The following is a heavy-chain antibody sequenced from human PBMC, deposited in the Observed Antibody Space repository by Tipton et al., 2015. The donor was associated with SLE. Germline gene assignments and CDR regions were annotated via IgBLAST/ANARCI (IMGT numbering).Heavy chain of an antibody. Sequence: TLSLTCTASGASISSSSYSWNWIRQPAGKGLEWIGRFYSGYSDYNPSLNSRVTMSVDRSRNQLSLKLSSVTAADTAVYYCARELDTFDIWGQGTMVTVSS. CDR3: ARELDTFDI. V-gene: IGHV4-61*02. J-gene: IGHJ3*02. CDR2: FYSGYS. CDR1: GASISSSSYS.